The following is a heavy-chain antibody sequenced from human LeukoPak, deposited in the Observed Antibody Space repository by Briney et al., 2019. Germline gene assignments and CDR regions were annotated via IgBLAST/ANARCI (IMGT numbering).Heavy chain of an antibody. CDR3: AKVIHDSSGYYFDY. D-gene: IGHD3-22*01. J-gene: IGHJ4*02. CDR2: ISSSSSYT. CDR1: GFTFSDYY. Sequence: GGSLRLSCAASGFTFSDYYMSWIRQAPGKGLEWVSYISSSSSYTNYADSVKGRFTISRDNAKNSLYLQMNSLRAEDTAVYYCAKVIHDSSGYYFDYWGQGTLVTVSS. V-gene: IGHV3-11*06.